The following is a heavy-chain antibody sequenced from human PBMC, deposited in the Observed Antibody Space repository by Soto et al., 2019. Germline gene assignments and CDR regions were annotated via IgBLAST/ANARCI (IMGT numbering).Heavy chain of an antibody. CDR1: GGTFSSYT. V-gene: IGHV1-69*08. D-gene: IGHD6-19*01. CDR3: AREGAGSGWEDYYYGMDV. CDR2: IIPILGIA. J-gene: IGHJ6*02. Sequence: QVQLVQSGAEVKKPGSSVKVSCKASGGTFSSYTISWVRQAPGQGLEWMGRIIPILGIANYAQKFQGRVTITADXXTXTXXMELSSLRSEDTAVYYCAREGAGSGWEDYYYGMDVWGQGTTVTVSS.